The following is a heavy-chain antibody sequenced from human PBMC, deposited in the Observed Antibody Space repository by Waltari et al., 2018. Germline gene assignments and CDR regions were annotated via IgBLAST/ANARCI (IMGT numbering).Heavy chain of an antibody. V-gene: IGHV3-33*01. CDR1: GFTFSNYG. CDR3: ARACGGDCYPGFDY. CDR2: IWYDGSKK. D-gene: IGHD2-21*02. Sequence: QVQLVESGGGVVQPGRSLRLSCAASGFTFSNYGMHWVRQAPGKGLEWVAVIWYDGSKKYYADSVKGRFTISRDNSKNTLYLQMNSLRAEDTAVFYCARACGGDCYPGFDYWGQGTLVTVSS. J-gene: IGHJ4*02.